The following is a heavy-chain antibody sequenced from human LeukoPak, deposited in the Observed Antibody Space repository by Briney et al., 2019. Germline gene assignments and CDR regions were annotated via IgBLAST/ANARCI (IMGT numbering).Heavy chain of an antibody. CDR2: ISYDGSNK. CDR1: GFTFSSYA. CDR3: ARGIEFSSSGLGG. Sequence: GGSLRLSCAASGFTFSSYAMHWVRQAPGKGLEWVAVISYDGSNKYYADSVKGRFTISRDNSKNTLYLQMNSLRAEDTAVYYCARGIEFSSSGLGGWGQGTLVTVSS. J-gene: IGHJ4*02. D-gene: IGHD6-19*01. V-gene: IGHV3-30-3*01.